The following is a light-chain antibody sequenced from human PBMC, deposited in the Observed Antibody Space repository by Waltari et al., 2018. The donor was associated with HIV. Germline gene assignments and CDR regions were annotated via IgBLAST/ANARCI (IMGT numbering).Light chain of an antibody. CDR1: SGHSSYA. V-gene: IGLV4-69*01. J-gene: IGLJ3*02. Sequence: QLVLTQSPSASASLGASVKLTCTLSSGHSSYAIAWHQQQPQKGPRDLRKLNSEGRHSKGDGIPDRCSGSSSGAERYLTISSLQSEDEADYYCQTWGTGIRVFGGGTKLTVL. CDR3: QTWGTGIRV. CDR2: LNSEGRH.